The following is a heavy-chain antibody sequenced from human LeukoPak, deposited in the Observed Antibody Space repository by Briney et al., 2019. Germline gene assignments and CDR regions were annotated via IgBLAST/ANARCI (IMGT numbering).Heavy chain of an antibody. CDR3: ARSGSGSGSYYNSAYYYYGMDV. J-gene: IGHJ6*02. Sequence: SETLSLTCTVSGGSISGYYWSWIRQPTGKGLEWSGYMYYSGSTNYNPSLKSRVTISVDMSQNQFSLKLSSVTAAYTAVYYCARSGSGSGSYYNSAYYYYGMDVWGQGTTVTVSS. V-gene: IGHV4-59*01. CDR1: GGSISGYY. D-gene: IGHD3-10*01. CDR2: MYYSGST.